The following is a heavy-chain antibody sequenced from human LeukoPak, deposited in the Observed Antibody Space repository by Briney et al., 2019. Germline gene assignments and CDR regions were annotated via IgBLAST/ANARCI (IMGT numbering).Heavy chain of an antibody. CDR3: ARLPNRRITGTTIDY. V-gene: IGHV4-34*01. CDR1: GGSFSGYY. D-gene: IGHD1-7*01. Sequence: SETLSLTCAVYGGSFSGYYWSWIRQPPGKGLEWIGEINHSGSTNYNPSLKSRVTISVDTSKNQFSLKLSSVTAADTAVYYCARLPNRRITGTTIDYWGQGTPVTVSS. J-gene: IGHJ4*02. CDR2: INHSGST.